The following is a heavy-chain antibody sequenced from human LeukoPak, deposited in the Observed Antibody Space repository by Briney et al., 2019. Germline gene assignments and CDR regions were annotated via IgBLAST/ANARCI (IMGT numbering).Heavy chain of an antibody. J-gene: IGHJ4*02. CDR3: ARGSIAAHFDY. V-gene: IGHV4-59*01. CDR1: GGSISSYY. CDR2: ISYSGST. D-gene: IGHD6-6*01. Sequence: SETLSLTCTVSGGSISSYYWSCIRQPPGKGLEWIGYISYSGSTNYNPSLMSRVTISVDTSKNQFSLKLSSVTAADTAVYYCARGSIAAHFDYWGQGTLVTVSS.